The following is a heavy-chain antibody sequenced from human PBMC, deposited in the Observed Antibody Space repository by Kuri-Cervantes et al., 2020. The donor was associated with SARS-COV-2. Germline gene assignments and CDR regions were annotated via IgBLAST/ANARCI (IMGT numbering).Heavy chain of an antibody. CDR3: AKVRGSSSSRYYYYYMDV. CDR1: GFTFSSYA. D-gene: IGHD6-6*01. Sequence: GGSLRLSCAASGFTFSSYAMSWVRQAPGKGMEWVSAISGSGGSTYYADSVKGRFTISRDNSKNTLYPQMNSLRAEDTAVYYCAKVRGSSSSRYYYYYMDVWGKGTTVTVSS. J-gene: IGHJ6*03. V-gene: IGHV3-23*01. CDR2: ISGSGGST.